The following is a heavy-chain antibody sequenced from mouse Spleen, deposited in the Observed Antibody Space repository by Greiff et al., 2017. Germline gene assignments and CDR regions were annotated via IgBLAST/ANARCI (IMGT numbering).Heavy chain of an antibody. D-gene: IGHD2-14*01. Sequence: VKVVESGPGLVQPSQSLSITCTVSGFSLTSYGVHWVRQSPGKGLEWLGVIWSGGSTDYNAAFISRLSISKDNSKSQVFFKMNSLQANDTAIYYCARRYRYDGYAMDYWGQGTSVTVSS. CDR1: GFSLTSYG. V-gene: IGHV2-2*02. CDR3: ARRYRYDGYAMDY. CDR2: IWSGGST. J-gene: IGHJ4*01.